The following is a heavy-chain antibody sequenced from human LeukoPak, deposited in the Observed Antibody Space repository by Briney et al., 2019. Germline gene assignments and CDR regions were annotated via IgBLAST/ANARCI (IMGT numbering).Heavy chain of an antibody. CDR1: GFTFSSYA. CDR2: TSGSGGST. D-gene: IGHD3-10*01. CDR3: AQGTCSYYLY. V-gene: IGHV3-23*01. J-gene: IGHJ4*02. Sequence: GWSLRLSCAASGFTFSSYALRWLRQAPGKGLEGVSATSGSGGSTYSADCVKGRSTISRDNSKYTLYLQMNSLSAEDSSVYYCAQGTCSYYLYWGQGTLVTVSS.